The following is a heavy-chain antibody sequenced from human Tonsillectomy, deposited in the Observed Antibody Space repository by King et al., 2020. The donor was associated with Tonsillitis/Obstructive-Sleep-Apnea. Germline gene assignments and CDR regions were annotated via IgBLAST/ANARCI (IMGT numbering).Heavy chain of an antibody. CDR2: ISYDGSNK. J-gene: IGHJ6*03. D-gene: IGHD6-6*01. CDR1: GFTFSSYG. Sequence: VQLVESGGGVVQPGRSLRLSCAASGFTFSSYGMHWVRQAPGKGLEWVAVISYDGSNKYYADSVKGRFTISRDNSKNTLYLQMNSLRAEDTAVYYCAKERWIAARPGYYYYMDVWGKGTTVTVSS. CDR3: AKERWIAARPGYYYYMDV. V-gene: IGHV3-30*18.